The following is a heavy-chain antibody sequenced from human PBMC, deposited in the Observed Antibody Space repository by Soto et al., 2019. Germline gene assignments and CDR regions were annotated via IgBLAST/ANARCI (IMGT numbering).Heavy chain of an antibody. CDR2: VNPTGGST. CDR1: GYTFANFY. Sequence: QVQLVQSGAEVKKPGASLKLSCKTSGYTFANFYVHWLLQAPGQGLEWLGNVNPTGGSTVYAPTFKGRVTMTWDSSTSTVYMELSSLRSEDAALYYCAREYPSTYYFDPWGHGALVTVAS. J-gene: IGHJ5*02. V-gene: IGHV1-46*01. CDR3: AREYPSTYYFDP. D-gene: IGHD3-10*01.